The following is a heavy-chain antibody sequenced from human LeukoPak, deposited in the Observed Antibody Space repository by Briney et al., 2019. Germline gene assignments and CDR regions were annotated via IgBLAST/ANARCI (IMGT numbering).Heavy chain of an antibody. CDR2: IYYSGST. D-gene: IGHD6-13*01. Sequence: SETLSLTCTVSGGSISSYYWSWIRQPPGKGLEWVGYIYYSGSTNYNPSLKSRVTISVDTSKNQFSLRLSSVTAADTAVYYCARISSSWCLKNYGMDVWGQGTTVTVSS. CDR3: ARISSSWCLKNYGMDV. V-gene: IGHV4-59*01. J-gene: IGHJ6*02. CDR1: GGSISSYY.